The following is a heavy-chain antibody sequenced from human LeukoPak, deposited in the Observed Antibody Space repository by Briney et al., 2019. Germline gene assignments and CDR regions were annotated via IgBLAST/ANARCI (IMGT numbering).Heavy chain of an antibody. D-gene: IGHD3-16*01. CDR1: GGSFSGYY. V-gene: IGHV4-34*01. Sequence: SETLSLTCAVYGGSFSGYYWSWIRQPPGKGLEWIGEINHSGSTNYNPSLKSRVTISVGTSKNQFSLKLSSVTAADTAVYYCAGLPSFGRYYYYYYGMDVWGQGTTVTVSS. J-gene: IGHJ6*02. CDR3: AGLPSFGRYYYYYYGMDV. CDR2: INHSGST.